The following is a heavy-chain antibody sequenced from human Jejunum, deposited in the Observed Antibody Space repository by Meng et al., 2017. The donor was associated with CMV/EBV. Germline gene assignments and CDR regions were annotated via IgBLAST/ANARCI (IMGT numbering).Heavy chain of an antibody. CDR3: TSDRGGTTIYGVVARGVDY. CDR1: W. Sequence: WRDGVRRAPGTGLQWIARIKTKVDGETTDYADPVKGRFTISRDDSKNTLYLQMNSLKIEDTGVYYCTSDRGGTTIYGVVARGVDYWGQGTLVTVSS. CDR2: IKTKVDGETT. V-gene: IGHV3-15*01. J-gene: IGHJ4*02. D-gene: IGHD3-3*01.